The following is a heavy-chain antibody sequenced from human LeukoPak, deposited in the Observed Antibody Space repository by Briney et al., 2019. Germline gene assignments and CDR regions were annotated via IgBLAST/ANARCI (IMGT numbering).Heavy chain of an antibody. CDR2: IYYSGST. D-gene: IGHD6-13*01. CDR1: GGSISSSSHN. J-gene: IGHJ4*02. Sequence: SETLSLTCIVSGGSISSSSHNWGWIRQPPGKGLEWIGSIYYSGSTYYNPSLKSRLTISVDTSKNQFSLKLSSVTAADTAVHYCARHDRIIASPLVWGQGTLVTVSS. CDR3: ARHDRIIASPLV. V-gene: IGHV4-39*01.